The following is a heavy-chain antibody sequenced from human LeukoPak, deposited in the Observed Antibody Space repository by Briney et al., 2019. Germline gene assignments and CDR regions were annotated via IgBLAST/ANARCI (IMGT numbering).Heavy chain of an antibody. CDR1: GFTFSSYE. Sequence: GGSLRLSCAASGFTFSSYEMNWVRQAPGKGLEWVSSITSSSSYTFYADSVKGRFTISRDNAKNSLYLQMNSLRAEDTAIYYCARDPYNGNYGDSYYYYMDVWGKGTTVTISS. D-gene: IGHD1-26*01. J-gene: IGHJ6*03. V-gene: IGHV3-21*01. CDR3: ARDPYNGNYGDSYYYYMDV. CDR2: ITSSSSYT.